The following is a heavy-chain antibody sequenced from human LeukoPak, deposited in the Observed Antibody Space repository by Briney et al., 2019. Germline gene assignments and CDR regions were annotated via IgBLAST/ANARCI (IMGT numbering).Heavy chain of an antibody. CDR1: GYTFTSYD. CDR3: ARAAAGLVPAAISFDP. D-gene: IGHD2-2*01. J-gene: IGHJ5*02. CDR2: MNPNSGNT. Sequence: ASVRVSCKASGYTFTSYDINWVRQATGQGLEWMGWMNPNSGNTGYAQKFQGRVTMTRNTSISTAYMELSSLRSEDTAVYYCARAAAGLVPAAISFDPWGQGTLVTVSS. V-gene: IGHV1-8*01.